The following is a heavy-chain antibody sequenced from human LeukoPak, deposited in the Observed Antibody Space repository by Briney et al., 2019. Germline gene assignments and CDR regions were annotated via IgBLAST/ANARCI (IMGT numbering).Heavy chain of an antibody. CDR2: INPNIGGT. CDR3: ARDKWSGYYYDAFDI. J-gene: IGHJ3*02. V-gene: IGHV1-2*02. Sequence: ASLKVSCKASGYTFTGYYMHWVRQAPGQGLEWMGWINPNIGGTNYAQKFHGRVTMTRDASISTAYMELSRLRSDDTAVYYCARDKWSGYYYDAFDIWGQGTMVTVSS. D-gene: IGHD3-22*01. CDR1: GYTFTGYY.